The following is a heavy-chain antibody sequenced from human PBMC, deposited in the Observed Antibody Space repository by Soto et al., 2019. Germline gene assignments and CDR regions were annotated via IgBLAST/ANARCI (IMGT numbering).Heavy chain of an antibody. J-gene: IGHJ4*02. CDR3: AMKGIAARQRTFDY. Sequence: QVQLVQSGAEVKKPGASVKVSCKASGYTFTSYDINWVRQATGQGLEWMGWMNPNSGNTGYAQKFQGRVTMTRNTSISTAYMELSSLRSEDTAVYYCAMKGIAARQRTFDYWGQGTLVTVSS. D-gene: IGHD6-6*01. CDR1: GYTFTSYD. V-gene: IGHV1-8*01. CDR2: MNPNSGNT.